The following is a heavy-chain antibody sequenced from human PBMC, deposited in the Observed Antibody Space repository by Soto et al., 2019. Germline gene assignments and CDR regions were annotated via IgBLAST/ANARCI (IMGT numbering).Heavy chain of an antibody. CDR3: STSVNSAMAYDY. CDR1: GYTFTHYY. D-gene: IGHD5-18*01. Sequence: QVQLVQSGAEVKKPGASVRVSCKASGYTFTHYYIHWVRQAPGQGLEWMGIINPNGGSTTYAQKFRAGLSMTRDTSTSTVYLELSSLRSEVSAVYYCSTSVNSAMAYDYWCQGTLVTVSS. J-gene: IGHJ4*02. CDR2: INPNGGST. V-gene: IGHV1-46*01.